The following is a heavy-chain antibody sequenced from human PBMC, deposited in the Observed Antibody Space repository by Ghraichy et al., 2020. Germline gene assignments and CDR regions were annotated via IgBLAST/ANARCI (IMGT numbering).Heavy chain of an antibody. D-gene: IGHD3-10*01. Sequence: SQTLSLTCAVYGGSFSGYYWSWIRQPPGKGLEWIGEINHSGSTNYNPSLKSRVTISVDTSKNQFSLKLSSVTAADTAVYYCAREWGYYGSGSYFLDYWGQGTLVTVSS. CDR3: AREWGYYGSGSYFLDY. J-gene: IGHJ4*02. CDR2: INHSGST. V-gene: IGHV4-34*01. CDR1: GGSFSGYY.